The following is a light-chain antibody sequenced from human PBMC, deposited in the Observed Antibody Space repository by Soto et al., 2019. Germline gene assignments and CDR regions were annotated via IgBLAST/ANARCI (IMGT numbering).Light chain of an antibody. CDR3: NHYDGGPYT. V-gene: IGKV3-15*01. J-gene: IGKJ2*01. CDR1: QSVRTN. CDR2: GAS. Sequence: VMTQSPAILSVSPGERATLSCRASQSVRTNVAWYQPIPGQTPRLLIYGASTRATGIPVRFSGSASGADFTLTISSLPPEDCAVYYCNHYDGGPYTLGQGTKVDIK.